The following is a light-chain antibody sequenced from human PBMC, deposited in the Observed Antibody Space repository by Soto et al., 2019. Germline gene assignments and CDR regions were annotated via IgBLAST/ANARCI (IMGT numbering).Light chain of an antibody. CDR3: AAWSDSLNGVV. CDR1: SSNIGTNS. Sequence: QSVLTQPPSSSGTPGQRVTISCSGSSSNIGTNSVNWYQRLPGTAPKLLIYNNDQRPSGVPDRFSGSKSGTSASLAISGLQSEDEADYYCAAWSDSLNGVVFGGGTKVTVL. J-gene: IGLJ2*01. CDR2: NND. V-gene: IGLV1-44*01.